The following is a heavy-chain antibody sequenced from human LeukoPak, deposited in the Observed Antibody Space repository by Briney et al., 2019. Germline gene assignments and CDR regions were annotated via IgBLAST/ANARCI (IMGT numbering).Heavy chain of an antibody. CDR3: ARGNWYSSDWYRLDH. CDR1: GFTFSEQW. Sequence: GGFLRLSCAASGFTFSEQWMSLIRPAAGEGLELASYISSSSSTYYTESVKGRFTISRDNAKNSLYLQMNSLRAEDTAFYYCARGNWYSSDWYRLDHWGQGTLVTVSS. J-gene: IGHJ4*02. V-gene: IGHV3-69-1*01. CDR2: ISSSSST. D-gene: IGHD6-13*01.